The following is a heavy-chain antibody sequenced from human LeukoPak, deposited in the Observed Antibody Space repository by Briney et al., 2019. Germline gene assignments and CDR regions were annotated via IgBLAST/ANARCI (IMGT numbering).Heavy chain of an antibody. CDR3: AKDLGYSSSWYVPAEMEY. CDR2: ISGSGGST. D-gene: IGHD6-13*01. V-gene: IGHV3-23*01. J-gene: IGHJ4*01. CDR1: GFTFSSYA. Sequence: GGSLRLPCAASGFTFSSYAMSWVRQAPGKGLEWVSAISGSGGSTYYADSVKGRFTISRDNSKNTLYLQMNSLRAEDTAVYYCAKDLGYSSSWYVPAEMEYWGQGTLVTVSS.